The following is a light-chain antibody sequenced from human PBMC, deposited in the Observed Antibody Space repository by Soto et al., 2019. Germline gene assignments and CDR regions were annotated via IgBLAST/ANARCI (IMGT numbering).Light chain of an antibody. J-gene: IGKJ4*01. CDR2: GAS. Sequence: EIVLTQSPGTLSLSPGERATLSCRASQSFSSNYLARYQQKPGQAPRLLIYGASNRATGIPDRFSGSGSRTPFTLTISRLEPEDFAVYYWQQYDSSPLSFGAGTRVETK. CDR3: QQYDSSPLS. CDR1: QSFSSNY. V-gene: IGKV3-20*01.